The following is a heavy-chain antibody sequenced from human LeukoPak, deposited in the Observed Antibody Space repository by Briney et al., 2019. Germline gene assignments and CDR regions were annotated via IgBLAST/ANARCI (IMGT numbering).Heavy chain of an antibody. D-gene: IGHD5-24*01. Sequence: SETLSLTCTVSGGTISSYFWTWIRQPPGKGLEWIGEIHPSGRTNYSPSLESRVTISLDTSKNQFSLKLSSVTAADTAIYYCARGRDEYKGGNYWGQGTLVTVSS. CDR3: ARGRDEYKGGNY. CDR1: GGTISSYF. V-gene: IGHV4-34*01. J-gene: IGHJ4*02. CDR2: IHPSGRT.